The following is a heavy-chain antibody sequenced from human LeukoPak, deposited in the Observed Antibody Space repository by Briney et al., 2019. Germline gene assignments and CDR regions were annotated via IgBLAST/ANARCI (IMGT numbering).Heavy chain of an antibody. J-gene: IGHJ3*02. D-gene: IGHD1-1*01. CDR1: GFSVGGNY. V-gene: IGHV3-53*01. CDR2: IYSDGSI. Sequence: GWALRLSCAASGFSVGGNYISWVRQAPGKGLEWVSMIYSDGSIFHADSVKGRFTMSRDNSRNNLDLQMNSLRVEDTAVYFCARDRRRLRGMNGDGDAFDIWGQGTMVTVSS. CDR3: ARDRRRLRGMNGDGDAFDI.